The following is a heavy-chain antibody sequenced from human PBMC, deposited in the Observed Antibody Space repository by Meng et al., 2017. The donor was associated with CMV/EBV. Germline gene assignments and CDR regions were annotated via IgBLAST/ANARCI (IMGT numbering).Heavy chain of an antibody. Sequence: GSLRLSCAVYGGSFSGYYWSWIRQPPGKGLEWIGEINHSGSTNYNPSLKSRVTISVDTSKNQFSLKLSSVTAADTAVYYCARGRRSRTAMVYYFDYWGQGTLVTVSS. J-gene: IGHJ4*02. D-gene: IGHD5-18*01. CDR3: ARGRRSRTAMVYYFDY. V-gene: IGHV4-34*01. CDR1: GGSFSGYY. CDR2: INHSGST.